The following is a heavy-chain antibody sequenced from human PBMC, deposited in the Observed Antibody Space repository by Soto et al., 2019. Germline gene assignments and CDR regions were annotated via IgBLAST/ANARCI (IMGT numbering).Heavy chain of an antibody. CDR2: IIPIFGTA. Sequence: SVKVSCKASGGTFSSYAISWVRQAPGQGLEWMGGIIPIFGTANYAQKFQGRVTITADESTSTAYMELSSLRSEDTAVYYCASAPEEDCGGDCYYYSGMDVWGQGTTVTVSS. V-gene: IGHV1-69*01. D-gene: IGHD2-21*02. J-gene: IGHJ6*02. CDR3: ASAPEEDCGGDCYYYSGMDV. CDR1: GGTFSSYA.